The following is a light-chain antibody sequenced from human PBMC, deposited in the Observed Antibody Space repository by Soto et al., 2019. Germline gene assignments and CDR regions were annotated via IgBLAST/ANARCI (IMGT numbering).Light chain of an antibody. V-gene: IGKV3-20*01. J-gene: IGKJ1*01. Sequence: DIQLTQSPGTLSLSPGERVTLSCRASQTVRSSFVAWYQQKPGQAPRLLIYGASTRATGIPDRFSGSGSGTYFTLTISIQETEDLGVYYWPHYCRSSWTFGQGTKVEIK. CDR2: GAS. CDR3: PHYCRSSWT. CDR1: QTVRSSF.